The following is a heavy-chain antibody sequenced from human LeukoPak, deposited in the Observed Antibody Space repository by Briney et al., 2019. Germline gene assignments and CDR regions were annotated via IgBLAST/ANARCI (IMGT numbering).Heavy chain of an antibody. CDR2: IYSGGST. CDR1: GFTVSSNY. J-gene: IGHJ4*02. Sequence: GGSLRLSCAASGFTVSSNYMSGVRQAPGKGLEGGSVIYSGGSTYYADSVKGRFTISRDNSKNTLYLQMNSLRAEDTAVYYCAKDWGEKYPYYFDYWGQGILVTVSS. V-gene: IGHV3-53*01. CDR3: AKDWGEKYPYYFDY. D-gene: IGHD3-16*01.